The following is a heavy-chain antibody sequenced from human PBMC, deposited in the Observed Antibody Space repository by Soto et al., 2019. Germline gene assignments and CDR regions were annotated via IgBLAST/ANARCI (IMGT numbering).Heavy chain of an antibody. D-gene: IGHD2-2*01. CDR1: GFTFSSYA. CDR2: ISSNGGST. J-gene: IGHJ6*02. Sequence: PGGSLRLSCSAPGFTFSSYAMHWVRQAPGKGLEYVSAISSNGGSTYYADSVKGRFTISRDNSKNTLYLQMSSLRAEDTAVYYCVNLGYCSSTSCLPDGMDVWGQGTTVTVSS. CDR3: VNLGYCSSTSCLPDGMDV. V-gene: IGHV3-64D*06.